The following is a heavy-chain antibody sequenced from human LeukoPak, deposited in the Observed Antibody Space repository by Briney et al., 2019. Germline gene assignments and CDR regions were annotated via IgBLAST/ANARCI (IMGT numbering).Heavy chain of an antibody. V-gene: IGHV3-7*01. CDR1: RLTFSSYW. CDR2: MNEDGSEK. Sequence: GGSLRLSCAASRLTFSSYWMCWVRQAPGKGLEWVANMNEDGSEKYYLNSVKGRFTISRDNAKNSVYLQMNSLRAEDTAVYYCASGVYHFDHWGQGTLVTVSS. J-gene: IGHJ4*02. D-gene: IGHD6-6*01. CDR3: ASGVYHFDH.